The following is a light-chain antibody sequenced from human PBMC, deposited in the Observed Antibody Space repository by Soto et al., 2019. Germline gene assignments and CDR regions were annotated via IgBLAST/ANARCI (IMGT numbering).Light chain of an antibody. J-gene: IGKJ1*01. CDR3: QQYNNWPQT. CDR2: GAS. V-gene: IGKV3-15*01. Sequence: EIVMTQSPATLSVSPGERATLSCRASQSVSSNLAWYQQKPGQAPRLLIYGASTRATGIPARFSGSGSGTEFTPTISSLQPEDFAVYYCQQYNNWPQTFGQGTKVEIK. CDR1: QSVSSN.